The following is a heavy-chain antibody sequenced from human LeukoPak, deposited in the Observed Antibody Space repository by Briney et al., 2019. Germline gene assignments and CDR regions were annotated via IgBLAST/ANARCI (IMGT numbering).Heavy chain of an antibody. CDR3: AKATYSSSWNLYFDY. J-gene: IGHJ4*02. CDR1: GFTFSSYA. Sequence: PGGSLRLSCAASGFTFSSYAINWVRQAPGKGLEWVSTISGSGGNTYYADSVKGRFTISRDNSKNTLYLQMNSLRAEDTAVYYCAKATYSSSWNLYFDYWGQGTLVTVSS. V-gene: IGHV3-23*01. D-gene: IGHD6-13*01. CDR2: ISGSGGNT.